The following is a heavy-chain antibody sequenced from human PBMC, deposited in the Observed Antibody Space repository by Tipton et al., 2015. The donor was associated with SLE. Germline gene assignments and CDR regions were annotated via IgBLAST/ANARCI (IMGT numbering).Heavy chain of an antibody. CDR3: AREPPGIATAGYSYGMDV. V-gene: IGHV3-66*02. CDR1: GFTVSSNY. D-gene: IGHD6-13*01. Sequence: GSLRLSCAASGFTVSSNYMSWVRQAPGKGLEWVSVIYSGGSTYYADSVKGRFTISRDNSKNTLYLQMNSLRAEDTAVYYCAREPPGIATAGYSYGMDVWGQGTTVTVSS. J-gene: IGHJ6*02. CDR2: IYSGGST.